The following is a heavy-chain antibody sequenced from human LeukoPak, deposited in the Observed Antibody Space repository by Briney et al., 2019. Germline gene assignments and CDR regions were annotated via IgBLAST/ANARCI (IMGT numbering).Heavy chain of an antibody. D-gene: IGHD1/OR15-1a*01. Sequence: GGSLRLSCAASGFTFSNYNMNWVRQAPGEGLEWVSYISSSSGIIYYVDSVKGRFTISRDNAKNSLYLQMDSLRVEDTAVYYCATDFNKGFDPWGQGTLVTVSS. J-gene: IGHJ5*02. CDR3: ATDFNKGFDP. V-gene: IGHV3-48*04. CDR2: ISSSSGII. CDR1: GFTFSNYN.